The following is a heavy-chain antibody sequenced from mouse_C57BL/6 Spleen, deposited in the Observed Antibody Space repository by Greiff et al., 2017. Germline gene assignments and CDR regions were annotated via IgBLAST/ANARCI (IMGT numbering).Heavy chain of an antibody. D-gene: IGHD4-1*01. CDR1: GYTFTDYN. CDR3: ARGNWDGYFDV. CDR2: INPNNCGT. Sequence: EVQLQESGPELVKPGASVKMSCKASGYTFTDYNMHWVKQSHGKSLEWIGYINPNNCGTSYNQKFKGKATLTVNKSSSTAYMELRSLTSEDSAVYYCARGNWDGYFDVWGTGTTVTVSS. V-gene: IGHV1-22*01. J-gene: IGHJ1*03.